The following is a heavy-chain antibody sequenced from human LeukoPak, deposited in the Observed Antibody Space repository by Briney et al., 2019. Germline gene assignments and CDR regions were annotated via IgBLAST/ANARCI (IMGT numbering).Heavy chain of an antibody. CDR2: IYYSGST. Sequence: SETLSLTCTVSGGSISSYYWSWIRQPPGKGLEWIGYIYYSGSTNYNPSLKSRVTISVDTSKNQFSLKLSSVTAADTAVYYCAREIGINWFDPWGRGTLVTVS. J-gene: IGHJ5*02. CDR1: GGSISSYY. CDR3: AREIGINWFDP. V-gene: IGHV4-59*01. D-gene: IGHD1-14*01.